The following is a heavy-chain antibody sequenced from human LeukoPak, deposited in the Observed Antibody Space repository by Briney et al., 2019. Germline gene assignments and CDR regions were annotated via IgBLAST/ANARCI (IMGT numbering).Heavy chain of an antibody. J-gene: IGHJ3*02. CDR2: IYWDDDK. D-gene: IGHD3-22*01. CDR3: ARLAYYDNSGSSRPFDI. CDR1: GFSLTTREVG. Sequence: SGPTLVNPTQTLTLTCAFSGFSLTTREVGVGWIRQPPGKALEWLALIYWDDDKRYRPSLKSRLNITKDTSKKQVVLTVTNLDPVDTATYYCARLAYYDNSGSSRPFDIWGQGTRVTVSS. V-gene: IGHV2-5*02.